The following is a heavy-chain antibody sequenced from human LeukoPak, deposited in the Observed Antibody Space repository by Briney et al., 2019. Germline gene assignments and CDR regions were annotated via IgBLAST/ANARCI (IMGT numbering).Heavy chain of an antibody. CDR2: IYSSGNT. J-gene: IGHJ6*03. D-gene: IGHD6-13*01. CDR1: GGSISRYY. Sequence: SETLSLTCTVSGGSISRYYWSWIRQPAGKGLEWIGRIYSSGNTNYNPSLKSRVTMSIDTSKNQFSLSLSSVTAADTAVYYCVRESGQQLAPAQYYFYYSMDVWGKGTTATVSS. V-gene: IGHV4-4*07. CDR3: VRESGQQLAPAQYYFYYSMDV.